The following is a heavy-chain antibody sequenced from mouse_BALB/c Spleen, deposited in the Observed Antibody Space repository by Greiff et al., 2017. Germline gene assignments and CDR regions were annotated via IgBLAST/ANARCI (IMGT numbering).Heavy chain of an antibody. CDR1: GYTFTDYY. Sequence: VQLQQSGPELVKPGASVKMSCKASGYTFTDYYMDWVKQSHGESFEWIGRVNPYNGGTSYNQKFKGKATLTVDKSSSTAYMELNSLTSEDSAVYYCARGGYDGDFDVWGAGTTVTVSS. CDR3: ARGGYDGDFDV. V-gene: IGHV1-19*01. D-gene: IGHD2-2*01. CDR2: VNPYNGGT. J-gene: IGHJ1*01.